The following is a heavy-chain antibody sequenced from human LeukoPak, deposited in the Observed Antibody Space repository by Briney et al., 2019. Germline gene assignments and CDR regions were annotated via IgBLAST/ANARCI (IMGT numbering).Heavy chain of an antibody. J-gene: IGHJ3*01. Sequence: ASVKLSCKASVYTFTGYYMHWVRQAPGQGLEWMGRINPHSGGTNYAQKFQGRITMTRDTSISTAYMELTRLRSDDTAVYYCAREGFPSITVAGEHDSFDVWGQGTMVTVSS. CDR3: AREGFPSITVAGEHDSFDV. D-gene: IGHD6-19*01. V-gene: IGHV1-2*02. CDR1: VYTFTGYY. CDR2: INPHSGGT.